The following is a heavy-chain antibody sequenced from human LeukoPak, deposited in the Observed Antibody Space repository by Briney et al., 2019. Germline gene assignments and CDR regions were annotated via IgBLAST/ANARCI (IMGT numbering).Heavy chain of an antibody. D-gene: IGHD2-8*01. CDR1: GFSFTPYT. V-gene: IGHV3-30-3*01. Sequence: SGGSLRLSCAASGFSFTPYTMHWVRQAPGKGLEWVALISYDGSFEYYADSVKGRFTMSRDNSENTLYLQMNSLRAEDTALYYCARAVNGYKYFYYGMDVWGQGTTVTVSS. J-gene: IGHJ6*02. CDR2: ISYDGSFE. CDR3: ARAVNGYKYFYYGMDV.